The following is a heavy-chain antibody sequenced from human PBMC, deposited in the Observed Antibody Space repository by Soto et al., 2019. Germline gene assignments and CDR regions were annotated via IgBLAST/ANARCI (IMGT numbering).Heavy chain of an antibody. CDR2: ISYDGSNK. J-gene: IGHJ6*02. V-gene: IGHV3-30*18. Sequence: QVQLVESGGGVVQPGRSLRLSCAASGFTFSSYGMHWVRQAPGKGLEWVAVISYDGSNKYYADSVKGRFTISRDNSKNTLYLQMNSLRAEDTAVYYCAKGSDPQLWFGSLEHYYGMDVWGQGTTVTVSS. CDR3: AKGSDPQLWFGSLEHYYGMDV. CDR1: GFTFSSYG. D-gene: IGHD3-10*01.